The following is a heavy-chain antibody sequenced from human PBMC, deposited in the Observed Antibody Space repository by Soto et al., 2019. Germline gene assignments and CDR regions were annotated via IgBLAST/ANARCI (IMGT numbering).Heavy chain of an antibody. CDR2: TCYRSKWYN. CDR1: GDSVSSNSAA. D-gene: IGHD6-6*01. V-gene: IGHV6-1*01. CDR3: ASGIAARVVPYYYYGMDV. J-gene: IGHJ6*02. Sequence: PSQTLSLTCAISGDSVSSNSAAWNWIRQSPSRGLEWLGRTCYRSKWYNDYAVSVKSRITINPDTSKNQFSLQLNSVTPEDTAVYYCASGIAARVVPYYYYGMDVWGQGTTVTVSS.